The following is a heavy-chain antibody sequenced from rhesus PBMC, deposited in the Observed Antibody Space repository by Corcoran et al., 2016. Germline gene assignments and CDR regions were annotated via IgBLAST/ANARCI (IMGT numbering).Heavy chain of an antibody. V-gene: IGHV4-173*01. CDR3: GPDCGGVYCHTFNRFDV. CDR2: ISDSSGSP. CDR1: GGSINNNY. J-gene: IGHJ5-1*01. D-gene: IGHD2-27*01. Sequence: QLQLQESGPGLVKPSETLSLTCAVSGGSINNNYWSWIRQSPGKGLEWIGRISDSSGSPHYNPALRSRVSISIDTSKNQFSLNLNSVTAADTAVYYCGPDCGGVYCHTFNRFDVWGPGVQVTVSS.